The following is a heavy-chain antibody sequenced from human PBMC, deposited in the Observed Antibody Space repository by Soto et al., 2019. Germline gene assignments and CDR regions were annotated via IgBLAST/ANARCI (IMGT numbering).Heavy chain of an antibody. CDR1: GFTFNNYA. CDR2: ISGGGDTT. Sequence: EVQLLESGGGLVQPGGSLRLSCAASGFTFNNYAMTWFRQAPGKGLEWASAISGGGDTTSYADSVKGRFTVSRDGSKNSLYLQMSSLRAEDTALYYCAKGRGGSGSLTPRVDFWGQGTLVTVSS. J-gene: IGHJ4*02. D-gene: IGHD3-10*01. V-gene: IGHV3-23*01. CDR3: AKGRGGSGSLTPRVDF.